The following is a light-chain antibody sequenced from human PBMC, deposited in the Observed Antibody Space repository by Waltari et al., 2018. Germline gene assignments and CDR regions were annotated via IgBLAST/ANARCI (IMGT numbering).Light chain of an antibody. Sequence: QSALTQPASLSGSPEQSITIPGTGTSSDVGRYNLVSWYQQHPGKAPKLMISEVNERPSGVSIRFSGSKSGNTASLTISGLQAEDEADYYCCSYAGSNTVLFGGGTKLTVL. CDR3: CSYAGSNTVL. V-gene: IGLV2-23*02. CDR1: SSDVGRYNL. J-gene: IGLJ2*01. CDR2: EVN.